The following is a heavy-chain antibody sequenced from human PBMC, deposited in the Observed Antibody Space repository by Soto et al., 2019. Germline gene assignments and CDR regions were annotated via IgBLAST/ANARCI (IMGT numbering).Heavy chain of an antibody. CDR1: GGSISSGPYS. D-gene: IGHD2-2*01. CDR3: ARLAGYCSGSSCYGYYGMDV. Sequence: SETLSLTCSVSGGSISSGPYSWGWIRQPPGKGLEWIGTFHYSGRTYYSPSLESRVTISVDTSKNQFSLKVSSVTAADTAVFYCARLAGYCSGSSCYGYYGMDVWGQGTTVTVSS. J-gene: IGHJ6*02. CDR2: FHYSGRT. V-gene: IGHV4-39*01.